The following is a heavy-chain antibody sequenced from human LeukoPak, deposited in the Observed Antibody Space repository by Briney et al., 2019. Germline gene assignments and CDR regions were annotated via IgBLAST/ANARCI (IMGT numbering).Heavy chain of an antibody. Sequence: GGSLRLSCAASGFPFSGYWMHWVRQAPGKGLEWVSLISGDGGSTYYADSVKGRFTISRDNSKNSLYLQMNSLRTEDTALYYCAKERNPLFDYWGQGTLVTVSS. V-gene: IGHV3-43*02. CDR2: ISGDGGST. CDR3: AKERNPLFDY. CDR1: GFPFSGYW. D-gene: IGHD1-14*01. J-gene: IGHJ4*02.